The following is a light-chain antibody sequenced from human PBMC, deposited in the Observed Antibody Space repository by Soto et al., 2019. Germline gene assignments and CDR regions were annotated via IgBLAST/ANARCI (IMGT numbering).Light chain of an antibody. CDR2: DAS. V-gene: IGKV3-11*01. CDR1: QRVSRY. Sequence: EIVLTQSPATLSSSPGERATLSCSASQRVSRYFAWYQQKPGQAPRLLIYDASHRATGIPARLSGSGSGTAFTLTISSLEHEDFEVYYCQQRSDWPLTFGQGNTVDIK. J-gene: IGKJ1*01. CDR3: QQRSDWPLT.